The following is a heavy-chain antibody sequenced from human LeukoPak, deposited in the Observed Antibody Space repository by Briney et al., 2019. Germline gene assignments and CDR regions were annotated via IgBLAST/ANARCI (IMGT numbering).Heavy chain of an antibody. CDR3: ARSAVTTQLDY. D-gene: IGHD4-17*01. V-gene: IGHV4-39*07. CDR1: GGSISSSGYY. CDR2: INHSGST. J-gene: IGHJ4*02. Sequence: SETLSLTCTVAGGSISSSGYYWSWIRHPPGKGLEWIGEINHSGSTNYNPSLKSRVTISVDTSKNQFSLKLSSVTAADTAVYYCARSAVTTQLDYWGQGTLVTVSS.